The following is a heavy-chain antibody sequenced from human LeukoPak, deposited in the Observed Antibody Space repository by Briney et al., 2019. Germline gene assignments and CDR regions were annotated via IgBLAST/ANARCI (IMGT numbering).Heavy chain of an antibody. J-gene: IGHJ4*02. Sequence: PGGSLRLSCAASGFTFSSCGMHWVRQAPGKGLEWVAVISYDGSNKYYADSVKGRFTISRDNSKNTLYLQMNSLRAEDTAVYYCAKDGTNGVCGHWGQGTLVTVSS. CDR3: AKDGTNGVCGH. D-gene: IGHD2-8*01. CDR1: GFTFSSCG. V-gene: IGHV3-30*18. CDR2: ISYDGSNK.